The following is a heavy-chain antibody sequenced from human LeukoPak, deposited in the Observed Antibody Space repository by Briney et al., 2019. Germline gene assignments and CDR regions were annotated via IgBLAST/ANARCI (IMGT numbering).Heavy chain of an antibody. CDR1: GFTFSSYE. Sequence: PGGSLRLSCAASGFTFSSYEMNWVRRAPGKVLEWVSYISSSGSTVYYADSVKGRFTISRDNSKNTLYLQMNSLRAEDTAVYYCARVYQETPYCYDSSGYFFDYWGQGTLVTVSS. J-gene: IGHJ4*02. CDR3: ARVYQETPYCYDSSGYFFDY. CDR2: ISSSGSTV. V-gene: IGHV3-48*03. D-gene: IGHD3-22*01.